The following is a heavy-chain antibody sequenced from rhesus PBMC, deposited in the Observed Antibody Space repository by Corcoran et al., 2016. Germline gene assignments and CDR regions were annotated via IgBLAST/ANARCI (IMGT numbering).Heavy chain of an antibody. D-gene: IGHD3-34*01. J-gene: IGHJ4*01. CDR1: GFTFGSYA. Sequence: QVQLVQSGAEVKKPGASVKVSCKASGFTFGSYAISWVRPAPGQGLEWMEVISPLVGITNYTEKFQGRVTITADTSTSTAYMELSSLRSEDTAVYYCARGQVTLDYWGQGVLVTVSS. CDR2: ISPLVGIT. CDR3: ARGQVTLDY. V-gene: IGHV1-198*02.